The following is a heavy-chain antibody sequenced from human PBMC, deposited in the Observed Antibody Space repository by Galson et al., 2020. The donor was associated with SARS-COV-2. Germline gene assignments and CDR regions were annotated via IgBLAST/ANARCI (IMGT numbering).Heavy chain of an antibody. CDR1: GFTFSSYA. CDR3: ARSLLLWFGGYGMDV. Sequence: QAGGSLRLSCAASGFTFSSYAMHWVRQAPGKGLEWVAVISYDGSNKYYADSVKGQFTISRDNSKNTLYLQMNSLRAEDTAVYYCARSLLLWFGGYGMDVWGQGTTVTVSS. D-gene: IGHD3-10*01. CDR2: ISYDGSNK. J-gene: IGHJ6*02. V-gene: IGHV3-30-3*01.